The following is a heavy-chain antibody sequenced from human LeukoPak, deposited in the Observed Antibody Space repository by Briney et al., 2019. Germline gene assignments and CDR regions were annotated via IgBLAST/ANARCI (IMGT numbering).Heavy chain of an antibody. Sequence: SETLSLTCTVSGGSISSSSYYWGWIRQPPGKGLEWIGSIYYSGSTYYNPSLKSRVTISVDTSKNQFSLKLSSVTAPDTAVYYCAREVAYDYVWGSYRHLDYWGQGTLVTVSS. CDR1: GGSISSSSYY. D-gene: IGHD3-16*02. J-gene: IGHJ4*02. CDR3: AREVAYDYVWGSYRHLDY. CDR2: IYYSGST. V-gene: IGHV4-39*07.